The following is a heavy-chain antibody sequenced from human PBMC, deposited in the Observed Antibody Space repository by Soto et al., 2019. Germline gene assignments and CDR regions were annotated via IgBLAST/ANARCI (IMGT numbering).Heavy chain of an antibody. Sequence: PXESLKSSFKASGYNFAAFWIHWVRQVPGKGLEWLGKIDPSDSYTNYSPSFEGHVTLSTDNSITTAYLEWSSLRASDSALYYYARVHKNYFDSWAQGTLVTVSS. V-gene: IGHV5-10-1*01. CDR2: IDPSDSYT. D-gene: IGHD1-7*01. CDR3: ARVHKNYFDS. J-gene: IGHJ5*01. CDR1: GYNFAAFW.